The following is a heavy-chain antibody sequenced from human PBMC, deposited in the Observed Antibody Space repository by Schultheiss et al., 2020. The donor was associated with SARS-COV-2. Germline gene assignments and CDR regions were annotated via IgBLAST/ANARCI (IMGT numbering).Heavy chain of an antibody. J-gene: IGHJ4*02. V-gene: IGHV3-23*01. D-gene: IGHD2-21*02. Sequence: GESLKISCAASGFTVSSNYMSWVRQAPGKGLEWVSAISGSGGSTYYADSVKGRFTISRDNSKNTLYLQMNSLRAEDTAVYYCAKRGVTATRQDYWGQGTLVTVSS. CDR1: GFTVSSNY. CDR2: ISGSGGST. CDR3: AKRGVTATRQDY.